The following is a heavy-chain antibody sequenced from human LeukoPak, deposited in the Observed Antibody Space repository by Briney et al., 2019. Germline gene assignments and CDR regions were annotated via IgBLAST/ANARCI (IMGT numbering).Heavy chain of an antibody. CDR1: GVSISSSNSY. J-gene: IGHJ4*02. Sequence: SETLSLTCTVSGVSISSSNSYWGWIRQPPGKGLEWIGSIYYSGNTYYNASLKSQVSISIDTSKNQFSLRLTSVTAADTAVYYCARDKWELLYSDYWGQGTLVTVSS. V-gene: IGHV4-39*02. D-gene: IGHD1-26*01. CDR2: IYYSGNT. CDR3: ARDKWELLYSDY.